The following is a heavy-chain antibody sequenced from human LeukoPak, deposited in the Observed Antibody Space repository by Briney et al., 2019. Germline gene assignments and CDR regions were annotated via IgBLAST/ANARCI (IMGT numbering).Heavy chain of an antibody. V-gene: IGHV3-7*01. J-gene: IGHJ4*02. Sequence: GGSLRLSCAASGFTFSSYWMSWVRQAPGKGLEWVANIKRDGSEKYYVDSVKGRFTISRDNAKNSLYLQMNSLRAEDTAVYYCAREWTVGGTSVFEYWGQGTLVTVSS. CDR1: GFTFSSYW. D-gene: IGHD1-26*01. CDR2: IKRDGSEK. CDR3: AREWTVGGTSVFEY.